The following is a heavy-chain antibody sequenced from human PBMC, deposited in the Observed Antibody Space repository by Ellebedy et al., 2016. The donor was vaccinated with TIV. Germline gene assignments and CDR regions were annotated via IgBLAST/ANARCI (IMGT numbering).Heavy chain of an antibody. J-gene: IGHJ4*02. V-gene: IGHV4-34*01. D-gene: IGHD2-15*01. CDR2: INHSGST. CDR1: GGSFSGYY. Sequence: MPSETLSLTCAVYGGSFSGYYWSWIRQPPGKGLEWIGEINHSGSTNYNPSLKSRVTVSVDTPKNQFSLKLSSVTAADTAVYYCASGGPGYCSGGSCYSLLYWGQGTLVTVSS. CDR3: ASGGPGYCSGGSCYSLLY.